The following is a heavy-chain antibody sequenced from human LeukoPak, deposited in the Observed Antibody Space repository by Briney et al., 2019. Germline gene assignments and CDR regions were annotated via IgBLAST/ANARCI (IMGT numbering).Heavy chain of an antibody. D-gene: IGHD2-8*01. Sequence: PGGSLRLSCAASGFTFRSYAMSWVRQAPGKGPEWVSSISGSGGTTYYADSVKGRFTISRDNSRNTLYLQMNTLRAEDTALYYCAKAPHDIIMVGYFDYWGQGTLVTVSS. CDR2: ISGSGGTT. CDR3: AKAPHDIIMVGYFDY. CDR1: GFTFRSYA. V-gene: IGHV3-23*01. J-gene: IGHJ4*02.